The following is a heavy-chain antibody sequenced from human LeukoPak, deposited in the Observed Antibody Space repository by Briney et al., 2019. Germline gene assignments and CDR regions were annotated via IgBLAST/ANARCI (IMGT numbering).Heavy chain of an antibody. V-gene: IGHV3-23*01. CDR2: ISGSGGST. J-gene: IGHJ4*02. CDR1: GFTFSSYG. Sequence: GGSLRLSCAASGFTFSSYGMSWVRQAPGKGLEWVSAISGSGGSTYYADSVKGRFTISRDNSKNTLYLQMNSLRAEDTAVYYCAKDLRYLRTYYFDYWGQGTLVTVSS. CDR3: AKDLRYLRTYYFDY. D-gene: IGHD3-9*01.